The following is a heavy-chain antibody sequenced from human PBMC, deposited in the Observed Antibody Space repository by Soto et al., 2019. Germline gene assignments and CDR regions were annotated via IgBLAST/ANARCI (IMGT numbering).Heavy chain of an antibody. Sequence: QVQLVQSGAEVKKPGSSVEVSCKASGGTFSSYTISWVRQAPGQGLEWMGRIIPILGIANYAQKFQGRVTITADKSTSTAYMELSSLRSEDTAVYYCATEYCSSTSCYRDYWGQGTLVTVSS. V-gene: IGHV1-69*02. CDR2: IIPILGIA. CDR3: ATEYCSSTSCYRDY. CDR1: GGTFSSYT. D-gene: IGHD2-2*02. J-gene: IGHJ4*02.